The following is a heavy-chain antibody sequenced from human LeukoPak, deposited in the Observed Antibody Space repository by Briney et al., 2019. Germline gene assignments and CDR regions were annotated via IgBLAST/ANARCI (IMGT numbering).Heavy chain of an antibody. Sequence: SETLSLTCTVSGGSICSGDYYWSWIRQPPGKGLEWIGYIYYSGSTYYNPSLKSRVTISVDTSKNQFSLKLSSVTAADTAVYYYARARYYYDSSGMPFDYWGQGTLVTVSS. CDR3: ARARYYYDSSGMPFDY. J-gene: IGHJ4*02. V-gene: IGHV4-30-4*01. CDR1: GGSICSGDYY. D-gene: IGHD3-22*01. CDR2: IYYSGST.